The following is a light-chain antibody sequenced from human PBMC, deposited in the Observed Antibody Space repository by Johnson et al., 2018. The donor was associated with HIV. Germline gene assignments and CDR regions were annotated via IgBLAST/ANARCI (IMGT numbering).Light chain of an antibody. CDR1: SSNVGSSF. CDR2: DNN. Sequence: QFVLTQPPSVSAAPGQTVTISCSGSSSNVGSSFVSWYRQVPGTAPKLLIYDNNKRPSWIPGRFSGSKSGPSATLGITGLQTGDEADYYCGTWDSSLSAHVFGTGTKVTVL. V-gene: IGLV1-51*01. CDR3: GTWDSSLSAHV. J-gene: IGLJ1*01.